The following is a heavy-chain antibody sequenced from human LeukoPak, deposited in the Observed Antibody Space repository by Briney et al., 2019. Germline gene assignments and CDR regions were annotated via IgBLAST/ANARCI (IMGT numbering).Heavy chain of an antibody. CDR3: ATSSAAPANV. V-gene: IGHV3-7*01. CDR1: GFTFSTYW. CDR2: IKQDGSAK. J-gene: IGHJ4*02. D-gene: IGHD2-2*01. Sequence: GGSLRLSCAVSGFTFSTYWMSWVRQAPGNGLEWVANIKQDGSAKYYVDSVKGRFTISRDNAKNSLYLQMNSLRPEDTGVYYCATSSAAPANVWGQGTLVTVSS.